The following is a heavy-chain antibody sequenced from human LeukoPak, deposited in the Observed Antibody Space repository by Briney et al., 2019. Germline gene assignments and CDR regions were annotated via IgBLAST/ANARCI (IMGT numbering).Heavy chain of an antibody. CDR3: ARVGGYYQLNFDY. J-gene: IGHJ4*02. V-gene: IGHV1-2*02. CDR1: GYTFTGYY. Sequence: ASVKVSCKASGYTFTGYYMHWVRQAPGQGLEWMGWINPNSGGTNYAQKFQGRVTMTRDTSISTAYMELSRLRSDDTAVYYCARVGGYYQLNFDYWGQGTLVTVSS. D-gene: IGHD3-22*01. CDR2: INPNSGGT.